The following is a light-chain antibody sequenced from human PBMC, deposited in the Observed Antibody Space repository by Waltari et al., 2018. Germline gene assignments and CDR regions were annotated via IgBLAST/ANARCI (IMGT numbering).Light chain of an antibody. CDR3: QQRRNWPWT. V-gene: IGKV3-11*01. CDR2: NAF. Sequence: ETVLTQSQATLSLSPGHRATFSCSASQNIDSYLAWYQQKPGQAPRFLIFNAFNRPTGIPARFSGSRSGTDFNLTISSLESEDFAIYYCQQRRNWPWTFGQGTRVEIK. CDR1: QNIDSY. J-gene: IGKJ1*01.